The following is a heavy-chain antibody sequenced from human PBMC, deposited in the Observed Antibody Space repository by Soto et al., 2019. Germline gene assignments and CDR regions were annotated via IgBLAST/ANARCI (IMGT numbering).Heavy chain of an antibody. CDR2: IYPGDSDT. CDR1: GYNFTNYW. J-gene: IGHJ3*02. Sequence: PGESLKISCKTFGYNFTNYWIGWVRQMPGKGLEWMGIIYPGDSDTRHSPSFQGHVTISADKSISTAYLQWSSLKASDSSMYYCAIRSGPFGWNCYFYFSAFDIWGQGTMVTVSS. CDR3: AIRSGPFGWNCYFYFSAFDI. V-gene: IGHV5-51*01. D-gene: IGHD3-22*01.